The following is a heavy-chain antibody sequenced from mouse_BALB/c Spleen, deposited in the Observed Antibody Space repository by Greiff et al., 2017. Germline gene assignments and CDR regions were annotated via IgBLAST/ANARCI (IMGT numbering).Heavy chain of an antibody. Sequence: VQLQQSGAELAKPGASVKMSCKASGYTFTSYWMHWVKQRPGQGLEWIGYINPSTGYTEYNQKFKDKAILTADKSSSTAYMQLSSLTSEDSAVYYCAILSDYWGQGTTLTVSS. CDR2: INPSTGYT. J-gene: IGHJ2*01. V-gene: IGHV1-7*01. CDR1: GYTFTSYW. CDR3: AILSDY. D-gene: IGHD1-1*02.